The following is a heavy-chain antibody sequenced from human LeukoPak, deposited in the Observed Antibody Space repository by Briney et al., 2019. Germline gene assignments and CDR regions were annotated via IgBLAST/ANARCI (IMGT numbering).Heavy chain of an antibody. CDR1: EYTFTSYD. CDR3: ARGRHPGPTWISEY. V-gene: IGHV1-8*01. J-gene: IGHJ4*02. Sequence: ASVKVSCKAFEYTFTSYDINWVRQATGQGLEWMGWMNPNSGNTGYAQKFQGRVTTTRNTSISTAYMELSRLTSEDTAVYYCARGRHPGPTWISEYWGQGTLVTVSS. CDR2: MNPNSGNT. D-gene: IGHD5-12*01.